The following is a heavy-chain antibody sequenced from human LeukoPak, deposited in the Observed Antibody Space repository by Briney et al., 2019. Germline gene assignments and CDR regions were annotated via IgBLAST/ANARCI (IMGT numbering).Heavy chain of an antibody. Sequence: SETLSLTCTVSGGSISSGSYYWSWIRQAAGKGLEWIGRIYTSGSTNYNPSLKSRVTISVDTSKNQFSLKLSSVTAADTAVYYCARAMRSPTVTTSSFDYWGQGTLVTVSS. V-gene: IGHV4-61*02. CDR3: ARAMRSPTVTTSSFDY. CDR2: IYTSGST. J-gene: IGHJ4*02. D-gene: IGHD4-11*01. CDR1: GGSISSGSYY.